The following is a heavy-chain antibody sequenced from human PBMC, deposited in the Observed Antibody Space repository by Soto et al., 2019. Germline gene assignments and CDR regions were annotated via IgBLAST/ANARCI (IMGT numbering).Heavy chain of an antibody. CDR1: GYSFTSSW. D-gene: IGHD6-6*01. Sequence: EVQLVQSGAEVKKPGESLRISCQGSGYSFTSSWISWVRQMPGEGLEWMGRIDPSDSYINYSPPFQGRVTISADKSISTAYLQWSSLKASDTAMYYCASRGSSSSFFYDSWGQGTLVTVSS. CDR3: ASRGSSSSFFYDS. V-gene: IGHV5-10-1*03. CDR2: IDPSDSYI. J-gene: IGHJ4*02.